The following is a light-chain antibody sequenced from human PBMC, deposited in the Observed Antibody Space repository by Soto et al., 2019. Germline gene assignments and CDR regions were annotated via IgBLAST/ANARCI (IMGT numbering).Light chain of an antibody. CDR3: MPALQIPYT. Sequence: DIVMTQSPLSLPVTPGEPASISCRSSQSLMTGSGHVYLDWYLQKPGQSPQLLIFLASNRASGVPGRFSRSVSGADFNLKISRVETEEVGVYFCMPALQIPYTFGQGTKLDIK. V-gene: IGKV2-28*01. CDR1: QSLMTGSGHVY. CDR2: LAS. J-gene: IGKJ2*01.